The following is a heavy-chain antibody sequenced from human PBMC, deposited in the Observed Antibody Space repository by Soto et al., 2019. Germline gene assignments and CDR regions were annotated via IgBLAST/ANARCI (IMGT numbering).Heavy chain of an antibody. CDR2: IWYDGGNK. J-gene: IGHJ4*02. D-gene: IGHD3-10*01. V-gene: IGHV3-33*01. CDR3: ARDVEFDYGFDY. Sequence: GGSLRLSCAASGFTFSNYGMHWVRQAPGKGLEWVAVIWYDGGNKYYADSVKGRFTISRDNSKNTLYLQMNSLRAEDTAVYYCARDVEFDYGFDYWGQGALVTVSS. CDR1: GFTFSNYG.